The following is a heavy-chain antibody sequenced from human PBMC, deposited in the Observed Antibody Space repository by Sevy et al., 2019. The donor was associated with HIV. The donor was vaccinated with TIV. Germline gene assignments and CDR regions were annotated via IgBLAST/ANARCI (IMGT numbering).Heavy chain of an antibody. J-gene: IGHJ4*02. D-gene: IGHD6-19*01. CDR3: ARAYSSGWPQGGLSDY. CDR2: ISSSSFTI. CDR1: GFTFRSYS. V-gene: IGHV3-48*01. Sequence: LSLTCAASGFTFRSYSMNWVRQAPGKGLEWISYISSSSFTIYYADSVTGRFTISRDNANNSLYLQTKSLRAEDTAVYYCARAYSSGWPQGGLSDYWDQGTLVTVSS.